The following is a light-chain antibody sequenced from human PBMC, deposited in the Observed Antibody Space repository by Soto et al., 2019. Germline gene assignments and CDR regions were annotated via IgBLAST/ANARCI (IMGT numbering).Light chain of an antibody. V-gene: IGKV3-15*01. J-gene: IGKJ1*01. CDR2: SAS. CDR3: QQYNNWWT. Sequence: EIVITHAPDTLSVSPGERATLSCRASQSVANSIAWYQQKPGQAPRLLIYSASTRATGIPARFSGSGSGTGFTLTISSLQSEDFAVYYCQQYNNWWTFGQGTKVDIK. CDR1: QSVANS.